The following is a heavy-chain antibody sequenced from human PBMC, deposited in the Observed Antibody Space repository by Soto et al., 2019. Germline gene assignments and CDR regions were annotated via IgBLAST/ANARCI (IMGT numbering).Heavy chain of an antibody. J-gene: IGHJ4*02. CDR1: GGTFSSYT. V-gene: IGHV1-69*02. CDR2: IIPILGIA. CDR3: AGGSGYSSGWIDY. Sequence: QVQLVQSGAEVKKPGSSVKVSCKASGGTFSSYTISWVRQAPGQGLEWMGRIIPILGIANYAQKFQGRVTITADKSTSTAYMELSSLRTEDTAVYYCAGGSGYSSGWIDYWGQGTLVTVSS. D-gene: IGHD6-19*01.